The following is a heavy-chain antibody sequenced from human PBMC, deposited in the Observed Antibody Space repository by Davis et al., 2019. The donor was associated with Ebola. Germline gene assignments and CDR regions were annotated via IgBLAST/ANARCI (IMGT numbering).Heavy chain of an antibody. D-gene: IGHD6-13*01. V-gene: IGHV1-18*01. J-gene: IGHJ6*02. Sequence: AASVKVSCKASGITFSSHVITWVRQAPGQGLEWMGWISGYTAHTYVTPSLEGRVTLSTDTSTRTVYMELRSLTSDDTAVYYCARGRRAAAGGMDYYYGMDVWSQGTTVTVSS. CDR1: GITFSSHV. CDR3: ARGRRAAAGGMDYYYGMDV. CDR2: ISGYTAHT.